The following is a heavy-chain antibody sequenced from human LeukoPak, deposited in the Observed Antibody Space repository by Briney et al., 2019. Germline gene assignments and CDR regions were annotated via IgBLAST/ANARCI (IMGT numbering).Heavy chain of an antibody. Sequence: GGSLRLSCVESGFTFRSPWMAWLRQAPEKGLEWVANINEDGSQKYYLGSVTGRFTISRDNAKNPLYLQMNSLSAEDTAMYYCARDGGWHRFDYWGQGTLVIVSS. CDR1: GFTFRSPW. V-gene: IGHV3-7*03. D-gene: IGHD6-19*01. CDR3: ARDGGWHRFDY. CDR2: INEDGSQK. J-gene: IGHJ4*02.